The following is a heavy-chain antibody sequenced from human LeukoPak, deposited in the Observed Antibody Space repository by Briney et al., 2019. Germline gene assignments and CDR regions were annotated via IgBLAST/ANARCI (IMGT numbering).Heavy chain of an antibody. CDR1: GFTFSSYA. D-gene: IGHD6-19*01. V-gene: IGHV3-30*04. CDR2: ISYDGSNK. Sequence: PGGSLRLSCAASGFTFSSYAMHWVRQAPGKGLEWVAVISYDGSNKYYADSVKGRFTISRDNSKNTLYLQMNSLRAEDTAVYYCAREAVAGDYYFDYWGQGTLVTVSS. J-gene: IGHJ4*02. CDR3: AREAVAGDYYFDY.